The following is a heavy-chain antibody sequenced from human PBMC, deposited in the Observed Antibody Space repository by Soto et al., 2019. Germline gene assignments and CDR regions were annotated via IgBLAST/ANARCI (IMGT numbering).Heavy chain of an antibody. CDR3: ARDHSIYGDYAVKGLRD. CDR2: FIPLFGTT. CDR1: EGTFSNYA. J-gene: IGHJ4*02. V-gene: IGHV1-69*01. D-gene: IGHD4-17*01. Sequence: QVQLVQSGAEVKMPGSSVKVSCKASEGTFSNYAITWVRQAPGQGLEWMGGFIPLFGTTNYAQKFQGRVTITADESTSTAYMELISLTSEDTAVYYCARDHSIYGDYAVKGLRDWGQGVLVTVSS.